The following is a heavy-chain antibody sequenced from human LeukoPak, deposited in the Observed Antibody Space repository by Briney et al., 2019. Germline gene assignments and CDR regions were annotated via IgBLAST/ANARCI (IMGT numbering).Heavy chain of an antibody. D-gene: IGHD1-20*01. CDR2: ISSISNYI. J-gene: IGHJ6*03. CDR3: ARDGALSNWNYLAV. CDR1: GFTFSSYS. V-gene: IGHV3-21*01. Sequence: TGGSLRLSCAASGFTFSSYSMNWVRQAPREGLEWVSSISSISNYIYYADSVKGRFTISRDNAKNSLYLQMNSLRAEDTAVYYCARDGALSNWNYLAVWGQGTTVTVSS.